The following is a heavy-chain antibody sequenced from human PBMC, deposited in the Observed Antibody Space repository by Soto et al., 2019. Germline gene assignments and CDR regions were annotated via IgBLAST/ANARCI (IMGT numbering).Heavy chain of an antibody. CDR3: ASLGYCISTSCQRGGYYYGMDV. CDR2: IIPIFGTA. D-gene: IGHD2-2*01. CDR1: GGTFSSYA. J-gene: IGHJ6*02. V-gene: IGHV1-69*12. Sequence: QVQLVQSGAEVKKPGSSVKVSCKASGGTFSSYAISWVRQAPGQGLEWMGGIIPIFGTANYAQKFQGRVTITADESTSKAYMELSSLRSEDTAVYYCASLGYCISTSCQRGGYYYGMDVWGQGTTVTVSS.